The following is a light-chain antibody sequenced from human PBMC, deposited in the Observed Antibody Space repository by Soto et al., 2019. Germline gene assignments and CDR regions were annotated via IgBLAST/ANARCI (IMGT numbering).Light chain of an antibody. CDR1: SGHSSYA. V-gene: IGLV4-69*01. CDR2: LDSDGSH. CDR3: QTWGTGIHVV. Sequence: QSVLTQSPSASASLXXXXKLTCTLSSGHSSYAIAWHQQQPEKGPRYLMKLDSDGSHTKGDAIPDRFSGSSSGAERYLTISRLQSEDEAAYYCQTWGTGIHVVFGGGTKLTVL. J-gene: IGLJ2*01.